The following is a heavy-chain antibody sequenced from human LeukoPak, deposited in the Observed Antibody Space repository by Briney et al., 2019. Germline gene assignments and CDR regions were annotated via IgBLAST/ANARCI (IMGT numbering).Heavy chain of an antibody. D-gene: IGHD6-6*01. CDR3: ARDKEQLADY. J-gene: IGHJ4*02. Sequence: SETLSLTCAVYGGSFSGYYWSWIRQPPGKGLEWIGEINRSGSTNYNPSLKSRVTISVDTSKNQFSLKLSSVTAADTAVYYCARDKEQLADYWGQGTLVTVSS. V-gene: IGHV4-34*01. CDR2: INRSGST. CDR1: GGSFSGYY.